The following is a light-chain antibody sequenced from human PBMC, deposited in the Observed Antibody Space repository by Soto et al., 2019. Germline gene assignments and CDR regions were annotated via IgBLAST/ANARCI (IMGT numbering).Light chain of an antibody. Sequence: QSALTQPASVSGSPGQSITISCTGTSSDVGSYNLVSWYQQHPGKAPKLMIYEDNKRPSGVSNRFSVSKSGYTSSLTISGLQAEDESDYYCCSYARTRTYVFGSGTKLTVL. V-gene: IGLV2-23*01. CDR3: CSYARTRTYV. CDR1: SSDVGSYNL. CDR2: EDN. J-gene: IGLJ1*01.